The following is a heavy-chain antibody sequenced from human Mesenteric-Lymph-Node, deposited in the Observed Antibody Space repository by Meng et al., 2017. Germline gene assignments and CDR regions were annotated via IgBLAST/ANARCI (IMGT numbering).Heavy chain of an antibody. Sequence: GESLKISCAASGFTFSSYAMHWVRQAPGKGLEWVTVISFDGNSKNYADSVQGRFIISRDNSKNALYLQMNSLRPEDTAVYYCARDIGFLESYGMDVWGQGTTVTVSS. CDR3: ARDIGFLESYGMDV. D-gene: IGHD3-3*01. V-gene: IGHV3-30*01. CDR1: GFTFSSYA. J-gene: IGHJ6*02. CDR2: ISFDGNSK.